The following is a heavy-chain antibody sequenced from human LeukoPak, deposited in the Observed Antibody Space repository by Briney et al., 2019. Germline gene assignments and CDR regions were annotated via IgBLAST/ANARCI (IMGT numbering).Heavy chain of an antibody. CDR1: GGTFSSYG. CDR3: ASRITGDFRRYYYYYMDV. J-gene: IGHJ6*03. D-gene: IGHD2-21*02. V-gene: IGHV1-69*05. Sequence: SVKVSCKASGGTFSSYGISWVRQAPGQGLEWMGRIIPIFGTANYAQKFQGRVTITTDESTSTAYMELSSLRSEDTAVYYCASRITGDFRRYYYYYMDVWGKGTTVTVSS. CDR2: IIPIFGTA.